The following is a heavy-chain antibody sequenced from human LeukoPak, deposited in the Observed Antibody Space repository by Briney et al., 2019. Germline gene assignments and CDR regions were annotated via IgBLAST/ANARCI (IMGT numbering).Heavy chain of an antibody. CDR2: ITTYNGNT. D-gene: IGHD1-26*01. J-gene: IGHJ4*02. CDR3: ARTYIADSGGYSAFDY. CDR1: GYTFTSYS. Sequence: ASVKVSCKTSGYTFTSYSIVWVRQAPGQGLEWMGWITTYNGNTNYAQRIQDRVTMTTDTSTSTAYKELRSLRSDDTAVYYCARTYIADSGGYSAFDYWGQGTLVTVSS. V-gene: IGHV1-18*01.